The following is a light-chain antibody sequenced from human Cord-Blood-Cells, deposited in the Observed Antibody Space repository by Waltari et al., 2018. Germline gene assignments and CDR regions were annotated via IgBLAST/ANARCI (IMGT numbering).Light chain of an antibody. CDR2: DAS. V-gene: IGKV3-11*01. CDR3: QQRSNWPPFT. J-gene: IGKJ3*01. CDR1: QRVSSY. Sequence: EIVLTQSPATLSLSPGERATISCRASQRVSSYLPWYQQKHGQAPRLLIYDASNRATGIPARFSGSGSGTDFTLTISSLEPEDFAVYYCQQRSNWPPFTFGPGTKVDIK.